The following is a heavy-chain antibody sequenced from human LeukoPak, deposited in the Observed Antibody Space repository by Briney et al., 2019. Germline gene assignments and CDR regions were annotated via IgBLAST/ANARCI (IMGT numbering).Heavy chain of an antibody. CDR2: IYYSGST. D-gene: IGHD3-3*01. Sequence: SETLSLTCTVSGGSISSSSYYWGWIRQPPGKGLEWIGSIYYSGSTYYNPSLKSRVTISVDTSKNQFSLKLSSVTAADTAVYYCARRGGFGVSRRVEYWGQGTLVTVSS. J-gene: IGHJ4*02. CDR1: GGSISSSSYY. CDR3: ARRGGFGVSRRVEY. V-gene: IGHV4-39*01.